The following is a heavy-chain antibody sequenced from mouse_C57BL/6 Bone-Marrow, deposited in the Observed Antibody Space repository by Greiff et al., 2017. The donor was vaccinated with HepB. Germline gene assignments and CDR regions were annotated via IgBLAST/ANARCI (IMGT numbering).Heavy chain of an antibody. D-gene: IGHD1-1*01. CDR2: IDPSDSYT. CDR1: GYTFTSYW. V-gene: IGHV1-50*01. J-gene: IGHJ4*01. CDR3: ARGVVARAMDY. Sequence: QVQLQQPGAELVEPGASVKLSCKASGYTFTSYWMQWVKQRPGQGLEWIGEIDPSDSYTNYNQKFKGKATLTVDTSSSTAYMQLSSLTSEDSAVYYCARGVVARAMDYWGQGTSVTVSS.